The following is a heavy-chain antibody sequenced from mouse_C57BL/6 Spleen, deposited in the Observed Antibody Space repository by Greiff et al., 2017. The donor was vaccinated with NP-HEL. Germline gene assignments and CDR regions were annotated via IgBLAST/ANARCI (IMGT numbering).Heavy chain of an antibody. CDR2: INPGSGGT. V-gene: IGHV1-54*01. J-gene: IGHJ3*01. D-gene: IGHD2-4*01. CDR1: GYAFTNYL. CDR3: ARDYGRTY. Sequence: QVQLQQSGAELVRPGTSVKVSCKASGYAFTNYLIEWVKQRPGQGLEWIGVINPGSGGTNYNEKFKGKATLTADKSSSTAYMQLSSLTSEDSAVYFCARDYGRTYWGQGTLVTVSA.